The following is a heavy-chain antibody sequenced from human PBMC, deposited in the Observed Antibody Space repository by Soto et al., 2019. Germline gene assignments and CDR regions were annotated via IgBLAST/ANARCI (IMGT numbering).Heavy chain of an antibody. CDR1: GGSISSYY. J-gene: IGHJ4*02. D-gene: IGHD3-10*01. V-gene: IGHV4-59*08. CDR3: ARHNYGSGGRYFEY. CDR2: IYYSGST. Sequence: SDTLSLTCTVSGGSISSYYWSWIRQPPGKGLEWIGYIYYSGSTNYNPSLKSRVTISVDASKNQFSLKLNSMTAADTAVYYCARHNYGSGGRYFEYWGQGPLVTVSS.